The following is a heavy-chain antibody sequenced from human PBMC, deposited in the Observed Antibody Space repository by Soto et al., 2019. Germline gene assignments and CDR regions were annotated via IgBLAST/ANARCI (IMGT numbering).Heavy chain of an antibody. J-gene: IGHJ5*02. CDR1: GFTFGDYA. CDR2: IRSKAYGGTT. CDR3: TRVGYGYRRDLNWFDP. V-gene: IGHV3-49*03. D-gene: IGHD5-18*01. Sequence: PGGSLRLSCTASGFTFGDYAMSWFRQAPGKGLEWVGFIRSKAYGGTTEYAASVKGRFTISRDDSKSIAYLQMNSLKTEDTAVYYCTRVGYGYRRDLNWFDPWGQGTLVTVSS.